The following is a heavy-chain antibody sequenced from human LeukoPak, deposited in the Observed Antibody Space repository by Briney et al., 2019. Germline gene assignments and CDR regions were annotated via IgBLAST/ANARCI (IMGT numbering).Heavy chain of an antibody. V-gene: IGHV3-43*02. Sequence: GGSLRLSCAASGFTFDDYAMHWVRQAPGKGLEWVSLISGAGGSTYYADSVKGRFTISRDNSKNSLYLQMNSLRTKDTALYYCAKGWGKFWGQGTLVTVSS. CDR3: AKGWGKF. CDR2: ISGAGGST. J-gene: IGHJ4*02. CDR1: GFTFDDYA. D-gene: IGHD3-16*01.